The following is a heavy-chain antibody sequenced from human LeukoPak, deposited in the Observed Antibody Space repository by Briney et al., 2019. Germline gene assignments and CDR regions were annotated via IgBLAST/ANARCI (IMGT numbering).Heavy chain of an antibody. CDR1: GFTVSSNY. CDR3: ARDKRVPNDDYYPLVRFDY. D-gene: IGHD3-10*01. Sequence: GGSLRLSCAASGFTVSSNYMSWVRQAPGKGLEWVSVIYSGGSTYYADSVKGRFTISRDNSKNTLYLQMNSLRAEDTAVYYCARDKRVPNDDYYPLVRFDYWGQGTLVTVSS. CDR2: IYSGGST. V-gene: IGHV3-53*01. J-gene: IGHJ4*02.